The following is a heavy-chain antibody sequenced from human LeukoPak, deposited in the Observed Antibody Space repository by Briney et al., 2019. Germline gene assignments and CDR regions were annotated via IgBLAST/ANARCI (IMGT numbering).Heavy chain of an antibody. Sequence: GGSLRLSCAASGFTFSSYSMNWVRQAPGKGLEWVSYISSSSSTIYYADSVEGRFTISRDNAKNSLYLQMNSLRDEDTAVYYCARDKGALWSRLFDYWGQGTLVTVSS. D-gene: IGHD3-10*01. CDR1: GFTFSSYS. CDR2: ISSSSSTI. CDR3: ARDKGALWSRLFDY. V-gene: IGHV3-48*02. J-gene: IGHJ4*02.